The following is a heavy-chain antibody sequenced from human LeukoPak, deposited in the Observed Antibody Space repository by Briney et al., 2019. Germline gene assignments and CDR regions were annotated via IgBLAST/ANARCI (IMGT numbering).Heavy chain of an antibody. V-gene: IGHV3-7*01. CDR2: IKQDGSER. CDR3: TRELWPGDY. Sequence: HTGGSLRLSCAASGFTFSNYFMGWVRQAPGKGLEWVADIKQDGSERNYVDSVKGRFTISRDNAKSTLYLQMNSLRGEDTALYYCTRELWPGDYWGQGTLVTVSS. J-gene: IGHJ4*02. D-gene: IGHD3-16*01. CDR1: GFTFSNYF.